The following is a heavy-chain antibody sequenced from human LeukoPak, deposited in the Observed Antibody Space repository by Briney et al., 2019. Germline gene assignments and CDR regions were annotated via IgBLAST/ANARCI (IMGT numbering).Heavy chain of an antibody. V-gene: IGHV4-34*01. Sequence: SETLSLTCAVYGGSFSGYYWSWIRQPPGKGLEWIGEINHSGSTNYNPSLKSRVTISVDTSKNQFSLKLSSVTAADTAVYYCARSAYGDYEIDYWGQGTLVTVSS. CDR2: INHSGST. CDR1: GGSFSGYY. J-gene: IGHJ4*02. CDR3: ARSAYGDYEIDY. D-gene: IGHD4-17*01.